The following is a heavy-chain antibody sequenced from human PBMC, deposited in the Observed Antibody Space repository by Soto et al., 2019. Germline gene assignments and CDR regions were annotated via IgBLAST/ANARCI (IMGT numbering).Heavy chain of an antibody. CDR3: AREELGATGGLHY. J-gene: IGHJ4*02. Sequence: QVQLQESGPGLVKPSETLSLTCTVSGGSISNYYWSWIRQPPGKGLEWIGYIFYSGSTKYNPSLKSRVTSSVDTSKNHFSRKLTSVTAADTASYDCAREELGATGGLHYWGQGSLVTVSS. V-gene: IGHV4-59*01. CDR1: GGSISNYY. D-gene: IGHD1-26*01. CDR2: IFYSGST.